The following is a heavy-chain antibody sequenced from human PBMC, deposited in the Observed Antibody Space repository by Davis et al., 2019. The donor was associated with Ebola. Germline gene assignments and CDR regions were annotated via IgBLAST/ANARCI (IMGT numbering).Heavy chain of an antibody. D-gene: IGHD3-3*01. CDR2: ISYDGSNK. V-gene: IGHV3-30*04. CDR1: GFTFSSYA. J-gene: IGHJ6*04. CDR3: AKSGLSFGVVKYHYGMDV. Sequence: GESLKISCAASGFTFSSYAMHWVRQAPGKVLEWVAVISYDGSNKYYADSVKGRFTISRDNSKNTLYLQMNSLRAEDTAVYYCAKSGLSFGVVKYHYGMDVWGKGTTVTVSS.